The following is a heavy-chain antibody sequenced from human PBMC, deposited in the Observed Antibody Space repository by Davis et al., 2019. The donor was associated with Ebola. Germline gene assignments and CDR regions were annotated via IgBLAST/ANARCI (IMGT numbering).Heavy chain of an antibody. CDR2: ISWNSGSI. D-gene: IGHD6-19*01. CDR3: AKDRSSGWLYYYYYYGMDV. Sequence: PGGSLRLSCAASGFTFDDYAMHWVRQTPGKGLEWVSGISWNSGSIDYADSVKGRFTISRDNSKNTLYLQMNSLRAEDTAVYYCAKDRSSGWLYYYYYYGMDVWGQGTTVTVSS. V-gene: IGHV3-9*01. J-gene: IGHJ6*02. CDR1: GFTFDDYA.